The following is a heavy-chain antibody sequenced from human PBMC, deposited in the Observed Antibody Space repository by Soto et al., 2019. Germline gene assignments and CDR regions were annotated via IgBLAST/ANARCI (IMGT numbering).Heavy chain of an antibody. Sequence: GGSLRLSCAASGFTFSDYYMSWIRQAPGKGLEWVSYISSSSSYTNYADSVKGRFTISRDNAKNSLYLQMNSLRAEDTAVYYCARIRSGYYLFDYWGQGTLVTVSS. CDR1: GFTFSDYY. J-gene: IGHJ4*02. V-gene: IGHV3-11*06. D-gene: IGHD3-3*01. CDR3: ARIRSGYYLFDY. CDR2: ISSSSSYT.